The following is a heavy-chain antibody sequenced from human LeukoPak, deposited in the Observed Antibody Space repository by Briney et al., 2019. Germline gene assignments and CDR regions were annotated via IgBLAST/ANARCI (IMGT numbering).Heavy chain of an antibody. D-gene: IGHD6-13*01. J-gene: IGHJ3*02. V-gene: IGHV4-39*07. Sequence: PSETLSLTCTVSGGSISSSSYYWGWIRQPPGKGLEWIGSIYYSGSTYYNPSLKSRVTISVDTSKNQFSLKLSSVTAADTAVYYCARDLRPDGVAAAGNPPPDDAFDIWGQGTVVTVSS. CDR3: ARDLRPDGVAAAGNPPPDDAFDI. CDR2: IYYSGST. CDR1: GGSISSSSYY.